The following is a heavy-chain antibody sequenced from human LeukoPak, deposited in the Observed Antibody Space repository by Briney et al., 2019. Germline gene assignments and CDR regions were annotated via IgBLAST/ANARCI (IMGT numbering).Heavy chain of an antibody. CDR1: GGSISNYF. CDR3: ARRPTGDPKFDY. CDR2: IYSSGST. D-gene: IGHD7-27*01. J-gene: IGHJ4*02. V-gene: IGHV4-59*08. Sequence: SETLSLTCSVSGGSISNYFWTWIRQPPGPGLEWIGYIYSSGSTYYNPSLTRRVTISVDTSKNRFSLKLSTVTAADTAVYYCARRPTGDPKFDYWGQGTLVTVSS.